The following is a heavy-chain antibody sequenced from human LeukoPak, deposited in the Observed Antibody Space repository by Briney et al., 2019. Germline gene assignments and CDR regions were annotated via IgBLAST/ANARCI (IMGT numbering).Heavy chain of an antibody. CDR2: SYWNDDK. CDR3: AHRQEGLDAFDI. Sequence: SGPTLVXPTQTLTLTCTFSGFSLSTSGVGVGWIRQPPGKALEWLALSYWNDDKRYSPSLKSRLTITKDTSKNQVVLTMTNMDPVDTATYYCAHRQEGLDAFDIWGQGTMVTVSS. J-gene: IGHJ3*02. D-gene: IGHD3/OR15-3a*01. CDR1: GFSLSTSGVG. V-gene: IGHV2-5*01.